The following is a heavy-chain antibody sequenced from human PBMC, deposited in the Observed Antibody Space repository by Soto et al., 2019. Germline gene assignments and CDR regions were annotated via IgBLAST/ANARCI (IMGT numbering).Heavy chain of an antibody. Sequence: SETLSLTCAVSGGSISSGGYSWSWIRQPPGKGLEWIGYIYHSGSTYYNPSLKSRVTISVDRSKNQFSLRLSSVTAADTAVYYCAGGIAARPLGYWGQGTLVTVSS. CDR1: GGSISSGGYS. J-gene: IGHJ4*02. CDR3: AGGIAARPLGY. V-gene: IGHV4-30-2*01. D-gene: IGHD6-6*01. CDR2: IYHSGST.